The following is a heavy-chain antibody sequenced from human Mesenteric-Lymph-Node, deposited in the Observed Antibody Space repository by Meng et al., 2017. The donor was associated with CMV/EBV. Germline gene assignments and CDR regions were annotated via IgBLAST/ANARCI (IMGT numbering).Heavy chain of an antibody. D-gene: IGHD1-26*01. CDR3: ARDLGSLGGYFDY. Sequence: GGSLRLSCAASGFTFSDHYMDWVRQAPGKGLKWVGRIRNKGKSYTTEYAASVKGRFTISRDDSKNSLYLQMNSPKTEDTAVYYCARDLGSLGGYFDYWGQGTLVTVSS. CDR2: IRNKGKSYTT. V-gene: IGHV3-72*01. J-gene: IGHJ4*02. CDR1: GFTFSDHY.